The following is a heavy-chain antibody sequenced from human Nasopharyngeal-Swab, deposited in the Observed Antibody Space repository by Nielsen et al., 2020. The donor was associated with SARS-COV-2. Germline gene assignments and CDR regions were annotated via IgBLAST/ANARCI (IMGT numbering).Heavy chain of an antibody. Sequence: WVRQAPGQALEWMGWIHAANGNTKYSQKFQGRVAITRDTSASTAYMEVSSLRSGDTAVYYCARDEDCGGDCYKGEWTLGDYWGQGTLVTVSS. CDR3: ARDEDCGGDCYKGEWTLGDY. V-gene: IGHV1-3*01. D-gene: IGHD2-21*01. J-gene: IGHJ4*02. CDR2: IHAANGNT.